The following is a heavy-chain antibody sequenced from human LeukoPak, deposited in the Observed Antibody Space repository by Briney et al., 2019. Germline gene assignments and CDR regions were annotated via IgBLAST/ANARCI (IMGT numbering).Heavy chain of an antibody. Sequence: SETLSLTCTVSGGSISSYYWSWIRQPPGKGLEWIGYIYYSGSTNYNPSLKSRVTISVDTSKNQFSLKLSSVTAADTAVYYCPRVYGGTSQGAFDIWGQGTMVTVSS. CDR2: IYYSGST. CDR3: PRVYGGTSQGAFDI. CDR1: GGSISSYY. J-gene: IGHJ3*02. D-gene: IGHD4-23*01. V-gene: IGHV4-59*01.